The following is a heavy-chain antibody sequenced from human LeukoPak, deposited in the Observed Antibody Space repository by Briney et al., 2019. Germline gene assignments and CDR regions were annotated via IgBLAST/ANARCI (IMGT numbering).Heavy chain of an antibody. CDR2: INQDESVK. CDR1: GFTFTNYW. D-gene: IGHD5-12*01. J-gene: IGHJ4*02. V-gene: IGHV3-7*01. Sequence: PGGSLRLSCAASGFTFTNYWMTWVRQAPGKGPEFVANINQDESVKNYVDSVKGRFTISRDNAENSLHLQMNSLRVEDTAVYYCARVRDGGYDFFDYWGQGTLVTVSS. CDR3: ARVRDGGYDFFDY.